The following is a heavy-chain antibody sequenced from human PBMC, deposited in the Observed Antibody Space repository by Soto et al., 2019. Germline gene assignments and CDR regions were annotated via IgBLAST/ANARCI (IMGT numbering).Heavy chain of an antibody. J-gene: IGHJ6*02. D-gene: IGHD5-12*01. CDR2: ISYDGSNK. V-gene: IGHV3-30-3*01. CDR3: ARDPGPAGVATIFYYYYGMDV. CDR1: GFTFSSYA. Sequence: GGSLRLSCAASGFTFSSYAMHWVRQAPGKGLEWVAVISYDGSNKYYADSVKGRFTISRDNSKNTLYLQMNSLRAEDTAVYYCARDPGPAGVATIFYYYYGMDVCGQGTTVTVSS.